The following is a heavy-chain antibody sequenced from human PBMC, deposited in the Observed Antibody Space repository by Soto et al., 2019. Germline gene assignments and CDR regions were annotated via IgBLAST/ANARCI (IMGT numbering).Heavy chain of an antibody. V-gene: IGHV2-5*02. Sequence: QITLKESGPTLVKPTQTLTLTCTFSGFSFSTSEVGVGWIRQPPGKALEWLALVYWDDDKRYSSSLKSRLTPXNDNSKSQVVLTMANMGPVDTATYYCAHMWFYGSGTYWFDPWGQGTLVTVSS. CDR3: AHMWFYGSGTYWFDP. CDR1: GFSFSTSEVG. D-gene: IGHD3-10*01. CDR2: VYWDDDK. J-gene: IGHJ5*02.